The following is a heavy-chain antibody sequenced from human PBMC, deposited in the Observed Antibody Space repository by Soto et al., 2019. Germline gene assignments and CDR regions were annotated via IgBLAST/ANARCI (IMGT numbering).Heavy chain of an antibody. CDR3: ARVPHDYGDLTEYYFDY. Sequence: QVQLQESGPGLVKPSQTLSLTCTVSGGSISSGGYYWSWIRQHPGKGLEWIGYIYYSGSTCYNPSLKGRVTISVDTSKNQFSLKLSSVTAADTAVYYCARVPHDYGDLTEYYFDYWGQGTLVTVSS. CDR2: IYYSGST. V-gene: IGHV4-31*03. D-gene: IGHD4-17*01. J-gene: IGHJ4*02. CDR1: GGSISSGGYY.